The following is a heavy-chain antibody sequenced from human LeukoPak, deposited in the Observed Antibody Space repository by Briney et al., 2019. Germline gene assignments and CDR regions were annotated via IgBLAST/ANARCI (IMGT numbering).Heavy chain of an antibody. D-gene: IGHD3-10*01. Sequence: PSETLSLTCAVYGGSFSGYYWSWIRQPPGKGLEWIGEINHSGSTNYNPSLKSRVTISVDTSKNQFSLKLSSVTAADTAVYYCARHALLWFGELLLDYWGQGTLVTVSS. V-gene: IGHV4-34*01. CDR1: GGSFSGYY. CDR2: INHSGST. CDR3: ARHALLWFGELLLDY. J-gene: IGHJ4*02.